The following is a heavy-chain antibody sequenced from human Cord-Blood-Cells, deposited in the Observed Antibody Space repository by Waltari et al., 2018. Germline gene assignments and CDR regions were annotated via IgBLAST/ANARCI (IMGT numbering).Heavy chain of an antibody. J-gene: IGHJ4*02. V-gene: IGHV3-53*01. CDR2: IYSGGST. CDR3: ARDPTGYSAA. Sequence: EVQLVESGGGVIQPGGSLTLSCADPGFPVSSDYLSWVRQAPGKGLEWFSVIYSGGSTYYADSVKGRFTISRDNSKNTLYLQMNSLRAEDTAVYYCARDPTGYSAAWGQGTLVTVSS. D-gene: IGHD6-25*01. CDR1: GFPVSSDY.